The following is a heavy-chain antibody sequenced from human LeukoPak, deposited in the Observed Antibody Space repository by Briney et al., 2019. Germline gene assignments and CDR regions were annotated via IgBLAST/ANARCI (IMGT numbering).Heavy chain of an antibody. D-gene: IGHD3-22*01. J-gene: IGHJ6*02. CDR3: ASSRTYCDISGWNYGMDV. CDR1: GGSISSGGYY. V-gene: IGHV4-31*03. CDR2: IYYSGTT. Sequence: PSETLSLTCTVSGGSISSGGYYWSWIRQHPGKGLEWIGYIYYSGTTNYNPSLKSRITISIDMSKNQFSLRLSSVTAADTAVYYCASSRTYCDISGWNYGMDVWGQGTTVTVSS.